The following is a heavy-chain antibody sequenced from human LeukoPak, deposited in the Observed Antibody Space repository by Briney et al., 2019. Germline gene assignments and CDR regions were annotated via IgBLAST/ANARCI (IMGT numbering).Heavy chain of an antibody. D-gene: IGHD3-22*01. CDR2: IYPGDSDT. Sequence: GESLKISCKSSGYSFTSYWIGWVRQMPGKGLEWMGIIYPGDSDTRYSPSFQGQVTISADKSISTAYLQWSSLKASDTAMYYCARRYYYDSSGYGHWGQGTLVTVSS. V-gene: IGHV5-51*01. CDR1: GYSFTSYW. J-gene: IGHJ4*02. CDR3: ARRYYYDSSGYGH.